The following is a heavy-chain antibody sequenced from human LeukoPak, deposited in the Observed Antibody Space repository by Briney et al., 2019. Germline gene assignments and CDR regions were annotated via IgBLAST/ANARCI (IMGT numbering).Heavy chain of an antibody. CDR1: GFTFSTYG. CDR2: ISYDGSNK. V-gene: IGHV3-30*18. D-gene: IGHD6-6*01. CDR3: AKDGLRYSSSSGVYFDY. Sequence: GGSLRLSCAASGFTFSTYGMSWVRQAPGKGLEWVAVISYDGSNKYYADSVKGRFTISRDNSKNTLYLQMNSLRAEDTAVYYCAKDGLRYSSSSGVYFDYWGQGTLVTVSS. J-gene: IGHJ4*02.